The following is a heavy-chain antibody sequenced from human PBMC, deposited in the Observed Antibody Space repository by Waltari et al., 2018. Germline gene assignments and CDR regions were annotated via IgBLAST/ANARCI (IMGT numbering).Heavy chain of an antibody. J-gene: IGHJ3*01. CDR1: GLTVGNNF. V-gene: IGHV3-66*01. CDR2: TYSGRTS. CDR3: AHFPGV. Sequence: EVQLVESGGGLVQPGGSLRLSCAASGLTVGNNFMTWVRRATGKRLGCVRLTYSGRTSDYADSVKGRFTISRDSSKNTVSLQMNLLTAGDTAVYYCAHFPGVWGQGTMVTVSS.